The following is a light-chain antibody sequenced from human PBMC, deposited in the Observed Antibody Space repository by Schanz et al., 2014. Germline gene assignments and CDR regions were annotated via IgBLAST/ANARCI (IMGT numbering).Light chain of an antibody. CDR1: SSDVGGYNY. CDR2: EVS. CDR3: CSYAGSYTFMV. V-gene: IGLV2-8*01. Sequence: QSALTQPPSASGSPGQSVTISCTGTSSDVGGYNYVSWYQQHPGKAPKLMIYEVSKRPSGVPDRFSGSKSGNTASLTVSGLQAEDEADYYCCSYAGSYTFMVFGGGTKLTVL. J-gene: IGLJ2*01.